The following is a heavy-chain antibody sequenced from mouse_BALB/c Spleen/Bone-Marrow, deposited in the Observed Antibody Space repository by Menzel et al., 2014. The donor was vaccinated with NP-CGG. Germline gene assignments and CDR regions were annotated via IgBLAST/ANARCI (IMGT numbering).Heavy chain of an antibody. CDR1: GLSLSSNA. V-gene: IGHV5-6-5*01. CDR3: ARSNYGAFVGDISL. J-gene: IGHJ3*02. CDR2: IYASGST. D-gene: IGHD1-1*02. Sequence: LEESGGRLVTPGTPLTLTCTXSGLSLSSNAINWVRQAPGKGLEWIGIIYASGSTCHANWAIGRFTISKTSTTVDLKITSPTTEDTATYFCARSNYGAFVGDISLWGQGTLVTVS.